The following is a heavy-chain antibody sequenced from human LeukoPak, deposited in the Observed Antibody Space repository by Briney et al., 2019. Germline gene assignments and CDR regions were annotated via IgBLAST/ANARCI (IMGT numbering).Heavy chain of an antibody. V-gene: IGHV1-2*02. Sequence: ASVKVSCKASGYTFTGYYMHWVRQAPGQWLEWMGWINPNSGGTNYAQKFQGRVTMTRDTSISTAYMELSRLRSDDTAVYYCARDLGPYSSSSVPSFDYWGQGTLVTVSS. CDR3: ARDLGPYSSSSVPSFDY. D-gene: IGHD6-6*01. CDR1: GYTFTGYY. J-gene: IGHJ4*02. CDR2: INPNSGGT.